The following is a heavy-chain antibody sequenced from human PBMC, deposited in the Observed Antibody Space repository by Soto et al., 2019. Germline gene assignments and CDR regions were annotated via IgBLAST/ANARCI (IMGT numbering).Heavy chain of an antibody. V-gene: IGHV4-39*01. CDR1: GGSISSSSYY. J-gene: IGHJ1*01. D-gene: IGHD3-10*01. Sequence: QLQLQESGPGLVKPSETLSLTCTVSGGSISSSSYYWGWIRQPPGKGLEWIGSIYYSGSTYYNPSPKGRFTISVDTSKNQFSLKLSSVTAADTAVYYCATVWFGESPHWGQGTLVTVSS. CDR2: IYYSGST. CDR3: ATVWFGESPH.